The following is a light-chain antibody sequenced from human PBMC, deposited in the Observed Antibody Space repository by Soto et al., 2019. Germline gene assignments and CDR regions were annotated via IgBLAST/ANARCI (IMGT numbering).Light chain of an antibody. Sequence: DIQMTQSPSSLSASVGDRVTITCRASQGISNYLDWYQQKPGKVPKLLIYAASTLQSGVTSLFSGSRSGTDLTMTISSLQAEDVANYSSQTYNSAPGTFGPGTKVDIK. CDR2: AAS. CDR1: QGISNY. CDR3: QTYNSAPGT. V-gene: IGKV1-27*01. J-gene: IGKJ3*01.